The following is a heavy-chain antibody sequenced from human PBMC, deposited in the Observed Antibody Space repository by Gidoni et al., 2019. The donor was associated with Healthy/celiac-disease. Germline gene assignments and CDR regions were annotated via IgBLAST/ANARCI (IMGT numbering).Heavy chain of an antibody. D-gene: IGHD6-13*01. CDR1: GYTFTDYY. CDR2: VDPEDGET. CDR3: ALGGPGYSSSSVLGPDDAFDI. Sequence: EVQLVQSGAEVKKPGATVKISCTVSGYTFTDYYMHWVQQAPGKGLEWMGLVDPEDGETIYAEKFQGRVTITADTSTDTAYMELSSLRSEDTAVYYCALGGPGYSSSSVLGPDDAFDIWGQGTMVTVSS. V-gene: IGHV1-69-2*01. J-gene: IGHJ3*02.